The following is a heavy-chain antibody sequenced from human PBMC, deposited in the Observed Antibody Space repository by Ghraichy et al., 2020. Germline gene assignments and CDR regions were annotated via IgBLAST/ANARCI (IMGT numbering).Heavy chain of an antibody. V-gene: IGHV4-39*01. D-gene: IGHD3-10*01. CDR2: IYYTGRT. Sequence: SETLSLTCTVSGGSITNTSNYWDWIRQTPGKGLEWIGTIYYTGRTYYNPSFKSRVTISADTSKNQLSLKMRSGTAADAAVYYCARPGTSGSRGGWFDPWGQGTLVTVSS. CDR3: ARPGTSGSRGGWFDP. CDR1: GGSITNTSNY. J-gene: IGHJ5*02.